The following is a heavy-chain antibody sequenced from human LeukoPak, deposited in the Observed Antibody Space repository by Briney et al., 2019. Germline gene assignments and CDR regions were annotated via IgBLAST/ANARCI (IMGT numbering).Heavy chain of an antibody. J-gene: IGHJ6*03. D-gene: IGHD2-21*01. CDR2: INHSGST. CDR3: ARLRGEGDYYYYYYYMDV. Sequence: PSETLSLTCAVYGGSFSGYYWSWIRQPPGKGLEWIGEINHSGSTNYNPSLKSRVTISVDTSKNQFSLKLSSVTAADTAVYCCARLRGEGDYYYYYYYMDVWGKGTTVTVSS. CDR1: GGSFSGYY. V-gene: IGHV4-34*01.